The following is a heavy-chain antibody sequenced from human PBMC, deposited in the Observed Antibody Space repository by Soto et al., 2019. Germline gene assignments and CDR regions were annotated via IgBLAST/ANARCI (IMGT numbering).Heavy chain of an antibody. D-gene: IGHD3-3*01. CDR3: ARTVFGVATYYFDN. J-gene: IGHJ4*02. Sequence: ASVKVSCKSSGSTFSSYDISWVRQATGQGLEWMGWVSPNSGSTGYVQKFQGRVTMTRNTSISTVYMELSSLRSEDAAIYYCARTVFGVATYYFDNWGQGTLVTVSS. CDR2: VSPNSGST. V-gene: IGHV1-8*01. CDR1: GSTFSSYD.